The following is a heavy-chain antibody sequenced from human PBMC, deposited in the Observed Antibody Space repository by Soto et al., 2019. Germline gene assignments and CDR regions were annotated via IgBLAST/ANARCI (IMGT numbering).Heavy chain of an antibody. D-gene: IGHD4-17*01. Sequence: QVQLVESGGGVVQPGRSLRLSCAASGFTFSSYAMHWVRQAPGKGLEWVAVISYDGSNKYYADSVKGRFTISRDNSKNTLYLQMNSLRAEDTAVYYCATKGGGRTVTTYYYYYGNDVWGQVTTVTVS. CDR1: GFTFSSYA. J-gene: IGHJ6*02. CDR3: ATKGGGRTVTTYYYYYGNDV. V-gene: IGHV3-30-3*01. CDR2: ISYDGSNK.